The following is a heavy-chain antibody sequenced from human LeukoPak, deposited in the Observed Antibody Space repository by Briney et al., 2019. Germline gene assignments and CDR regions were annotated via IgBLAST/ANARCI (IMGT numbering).Heavy chain of an antibody. J-gene: IGHJ5*02. CDR2: IYYSGST. V-gene: IGHV4-59*01. Sequence: SETLSLTCTVSGGLLSRYYGRWIRQPPGKGLEGSGYIYYSGSTNYNPSLKSRVTISVDTSKNQFSLKLSSVTAADTAVYYCASGTVQLEAGGWFDPWGQGTLVTVSS. CDR1: GGLLSRYY. CDR3: ASGTVQLEAGGWFDP. D-gene: IGHD1-1*01.